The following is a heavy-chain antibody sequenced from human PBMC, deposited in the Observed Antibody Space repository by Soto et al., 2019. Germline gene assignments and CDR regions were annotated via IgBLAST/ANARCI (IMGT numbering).Heavy chain of an antibody. CDR3: ARHSADSTYYYYGMDV. CDR2: IYYSGST. Sequence: SETLSLTCPVSGGSISSGGYYWSWIRQHPGKGLEWIGSIYYSGSTYYNPSLKSRVTISVDTSKNQFSLKLSSVTAADTAVYYCARHSADSTYYYYGMDVWGQGTTVTVSS. CDR1: GGSISSGGYY. D-gene: IGHD4-4*01. V-gene: IGHV4-39*01. J-gene: IGHJ6*02.